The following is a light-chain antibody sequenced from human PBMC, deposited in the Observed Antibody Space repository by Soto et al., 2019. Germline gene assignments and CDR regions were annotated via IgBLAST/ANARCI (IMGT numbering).Light chain of an antibody. Sequence: DIQLTQSPSFLSASVGDRVAITCRASQDISNYLAWYQQNAGKAPKLLIYGASTLQSGVPSRFSGSGSGTDFTLTISCLQSEDFATYYCQQYYSYPRTFGQGTRLE. CDR1: QDISNY. V-gene: IGKV1-9*01. CDR3: QQYYSYPRT. J-gene: IGKJ5*01. CDR2: GAS.